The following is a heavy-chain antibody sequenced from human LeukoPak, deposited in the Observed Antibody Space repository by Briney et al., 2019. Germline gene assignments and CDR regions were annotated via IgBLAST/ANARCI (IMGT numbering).Heavy chain of an antibody. CDR1: GFTFDDYA. D-gene: IGHD1-26*01. CDR2: ISWNSGSI. Sequence: GRSLRLSCAASGFTFDDYAMHWVRQAPGKGLEWVSGISWNSGSIGYADSVKGRFTISRDNAKNSLYLQMNSLRAEDTALYYCAKDISSGSYSPPYGMDVWGQGTTVTVSS. CDR3: AKDISSGSYSPPYGMDV. V-gene: IGHV3-9*01. J-gene: IGHJ6*02.